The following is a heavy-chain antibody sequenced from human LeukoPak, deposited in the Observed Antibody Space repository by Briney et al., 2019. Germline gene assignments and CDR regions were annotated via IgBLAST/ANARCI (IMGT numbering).Heavy chain of an antibody. Sequence: SETLSLTCTVSGGSISSYYWSWIRQPPGKGLEWIGYIYYSGSTNYNPSLKSRVTISVDTSKNQFSLKLSSVTAADTAVYYCARVTTIFGVVTFDYWGQGTLVTVSS. V-gene: IGHV4-59*01. CDR1: GGSISSYY. CDR3: ARVTTIFGVVTFDY. J-gene: IGHJ4*02. CDR2: IYYSGST. D-gene: IGHD3-3*01.